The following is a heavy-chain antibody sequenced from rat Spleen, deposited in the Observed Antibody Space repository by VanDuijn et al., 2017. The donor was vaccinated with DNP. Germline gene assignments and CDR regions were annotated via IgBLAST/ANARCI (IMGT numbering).Heavy chain of an antibody. Sequence: EVQLVESGGGFVQTGRSLKLSCAESGFTFSDYAMAWVRQSPKKVMEWVATIIYDGSTTYYRDSVKGRFTISRDNAKNTLITQMAGPRSTDTATYYCATTRYGYPSYPSPYWGQGTLVTVSS. CDR1: GFTFSDYA. J-gene: IGHJ3*01. CDR2: IIYDGSTT. CDR3: ATTRYGYPSYPSPY. D-gene: IGHD1-6*01. V-gene: IGHV5-7*01.